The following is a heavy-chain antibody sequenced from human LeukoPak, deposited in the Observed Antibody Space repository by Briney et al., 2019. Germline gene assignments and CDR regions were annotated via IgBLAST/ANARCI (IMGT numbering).Heavy chain of an antibody. CDR3: AKGHDFWSGYSGRYDYYYMDV. J-gene: IGHJ6*03. D-gene: IGHD3-3*01. Sequence: TGGSLRLSCAASGFTFSSYAMSWVRQAPGKGLEWVSAISGSGGSTYYADSVKGRFTISRDNSKNTLYLQMNSLRAEDTAVYYCAKGHDFWSGYSGRYDYYYMDVWGKGTTVTVSS. V-gene: IGHV3-23*01. CDR2: ISGSGGST. CDR1: GFTFSSYA.